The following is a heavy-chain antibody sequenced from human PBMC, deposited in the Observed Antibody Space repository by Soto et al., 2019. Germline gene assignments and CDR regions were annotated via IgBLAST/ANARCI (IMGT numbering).Heavy chain of an antibody. V-gene: IGHV3-30*18. Sequence: QVQLVESGGGVVQPGRALRLSCAASGFTCNNYGIHWVRQAPGKGLEWVAAISNDGSDKDSGDSVKGRLAISRDNSRNTVYLQMNSLRTEDTAMYYCAKDQALAASHGSDWGQGTMVTVSS. CDR3: AKDQALAASHGSD. J-gene: IGHJ3*01. CDR2: ISNDGSDK. CDR1: GFTCNNYG. D-gene: IGHD1-26*01.